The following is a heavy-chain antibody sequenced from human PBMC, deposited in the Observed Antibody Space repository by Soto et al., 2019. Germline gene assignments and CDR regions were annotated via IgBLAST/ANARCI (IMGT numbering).Heavy chain of an antibody. CDR3: ATLRTSGYHTHYFFGMDV. CDR1: GNTFMTHG. V-gene: IGHV1-18*04. Sequence: QVHLEQSGPEVQKPGASVKVACRASGNTFMTHGISWVRQAPGQGLEWMGWISPYNDNPNYAQKFQGRVSMTTDLSTSTAYMELRSLRSDDTAVYYCATLRTSGYHTHYFFGMDVWGQGTTVAVSS. D-gene: IGHD3-22*01. J-gene: IGHJ6*02. CDR2: ISPYNDNP.